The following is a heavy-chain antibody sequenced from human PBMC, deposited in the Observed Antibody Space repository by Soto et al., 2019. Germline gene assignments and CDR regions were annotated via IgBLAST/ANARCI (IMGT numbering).Heavy chain of an antibody. V-gene: IGHV3-23*01. D-gene: IGHD6-19*01. CDR1: GFLISANA. J-gene: IGHJ4*02. CDR2: ISGSAGVA. Sequence: EEQILESGGGLVHPGGSLSLSCAASGFLISANAMSWVRQAPGGGLEWVSTISGSAGVAFYADSVRGRFIISRDISKNTLYLQMSSLRGEDTAVYYCVKPSGWYPDYWGQGTHVTVSS. CDR3: VKPSGWYPDY.